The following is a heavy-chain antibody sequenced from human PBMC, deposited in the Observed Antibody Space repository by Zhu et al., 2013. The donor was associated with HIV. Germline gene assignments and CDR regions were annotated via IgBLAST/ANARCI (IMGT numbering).Heavy chain of an antibody. Sequence: QVQLVQSGAEVKKPGSSVKVSCKASGGTFSSYTISWVRQAPGQGLEWMGRIIPILGIANYAQKFQGRVTITADKSTSTAYMELSSLRSEDTAVYYCAREDYYDSSGYSNFDYWGQGTLVTVSS. CDR1: GGTFSSYT. CDR3: AREDYYDSSGYSNFDY. CDR2: IIPILGIA. J-gene: IGHJ4*02. D-gene: IGHD3-22*01. V-gene: IGHV1-69*08.